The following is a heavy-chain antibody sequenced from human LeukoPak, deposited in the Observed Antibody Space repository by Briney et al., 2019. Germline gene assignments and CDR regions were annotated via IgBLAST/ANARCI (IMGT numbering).Heavy chain of an antibody. V-gene: IGHV1-2*02. CDR1: GYTFTGYY. J-gene: IGHJ6*02. CDR2: INPNSGGT. CDR3: ARVHRLYYYYYGMDV. Sequence: GASVKVSCKASGYTFTGYYMHWVRQAPGQGLEWMGWINPNSGGTNYAQKFQGRVTMTRDTSISTAYMELSRLRSDDTAVYYCARVHRLYYYYYGMDVWGQGTTVTVSS.